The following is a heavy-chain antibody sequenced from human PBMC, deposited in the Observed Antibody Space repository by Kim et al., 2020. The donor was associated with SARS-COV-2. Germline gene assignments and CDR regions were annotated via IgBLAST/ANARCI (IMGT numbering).Heavy chain of an antibody. Sequence: GGSLRLSCAASGFTFSNAWMSWVRQAPGKGLEWVGRIKSKTDGGTTDYAAPVKGRFTISRDDSKNTLYLQMNSLKTEDTAVYYCTTGVPAAPGGVYWGQGTLVTVSS. V-gene: IGHV3-15*01. CDR3: TTGVPAAPGGVY. CDR1: GFTFSNAW. CDR2: IKSKTDGGTT. J-gene: IGHJ4*02. D-gene: IGHD2-2*01.